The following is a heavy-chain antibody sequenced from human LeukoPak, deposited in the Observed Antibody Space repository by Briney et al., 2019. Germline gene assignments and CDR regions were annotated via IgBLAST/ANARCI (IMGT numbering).Heavy chain of an antibody. J-gene: IGHJ2*01. CDR2: INHSGST. Sequence: SETLSLTCVVYGGSFSGHYWSWIRQPPGKGLEWIGEINHSGSTNYNPSLKSRVTISVDTSKNQFSLKLSSVTAADTAVYYCARGPIAVAGLDLWGRGTLVTVSS. CDR1: GGSFSGHY. V-gene: IGHV4-34*01. CDR3: ARGPIAVAGLDL. D-gene: IGHD6-19*01.